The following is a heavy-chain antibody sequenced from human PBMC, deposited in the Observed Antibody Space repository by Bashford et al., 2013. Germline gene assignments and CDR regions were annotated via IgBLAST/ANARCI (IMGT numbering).Heavy chain of an antibody. CDR2: INPNSGGT. Sequence: WVRQAPGQGLEWMGWINPNSGGTNYAQKFQGRVTMTRDTSISTAYMELSRLRSDDTAVYYCARDSDILTGYYGELPEDNWFDPWGQGQWSPSPQ. D-gene: IGHD3-9*01. CDR3: ARDSDILTGYYGELPEDNWFDP. J-gene: IGHJ5*02. V-gene: IGHV1-2*02.